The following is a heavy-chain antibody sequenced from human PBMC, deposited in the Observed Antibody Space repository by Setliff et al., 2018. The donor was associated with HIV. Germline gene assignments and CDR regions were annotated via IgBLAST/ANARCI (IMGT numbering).Heavy chain of an antibody. CDR1: GGSISSGGYY. J-gene: IGHJ4*02. D-gene: IGHD2-21*01. V-gene: IGHV4-30-4*08. Sequence: SETLSLTCTVSGGSISSGGYYWSWIRQHPGKGLEWIGYIYYSGGTYYNPSLKSRVTISVDTSKNQFSLKVRSVTAADTAVYYCARQVTVVGYFETAAGSFNYWGPGTLVTVSS. CDR2: IYYSGGT. CDR3: ARQVTVVGYFETAAGSFNY.